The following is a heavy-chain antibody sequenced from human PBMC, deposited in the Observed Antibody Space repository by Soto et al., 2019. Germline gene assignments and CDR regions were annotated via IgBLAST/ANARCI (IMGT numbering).Heavy chain of an antibody. CDR2: MNPNSGNT. CDR1: GYTFTSYY. J-gene: IGHJ4*02. CDR3: ARIDCSGGSCYTADY. V-gene: IGHV1-8*01. D-gene: IGHD2-15*01. Sequence: ASVKVSCKASGYTFTSYYINWGRHATGRGLEWMGWMNPNSGNTGYAQKFQGRVTMTTDTSTSTAYMELRSLRSDDTAVYYCARIDCSGGSCYTADYWGQGTLITVSS.